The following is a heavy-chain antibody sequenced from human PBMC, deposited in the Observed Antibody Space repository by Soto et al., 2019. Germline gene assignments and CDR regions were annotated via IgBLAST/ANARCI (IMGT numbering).Heavy chain of an antibody. J-gene: IGHJ6*04. V-gene: IGHV1-58*01. Sequence: SVKVSCKASGLTLTSFAVQWVRHARGQRLEWIGWIVVGSGNTNYAQKFQERVTITRDMSTSTAYMELSSVRSEDTAVYYCAAEGGDYSMAYYYYGMDVWGKGTTVTVSS. CDR2: IVVGSGNT. CDR3: AAEGGDYSMAYYYYGMDV. CDR1: GLTLTSFA. D-gene: IGHD4-4*01.